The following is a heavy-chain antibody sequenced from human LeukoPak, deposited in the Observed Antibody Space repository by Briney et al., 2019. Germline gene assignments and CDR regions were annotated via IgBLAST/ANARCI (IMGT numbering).Heavy chain of an antibody. Sequence: GGSLRLSCAASGFSVSSYYKSWVRQAPGKGLEWVSVIHSGGTTYYVDSVKGRFIISRDNSKNTLFLQMNSLRVEDTAVYYCARYEYQLLGAFDIWGQGTMVTVSS. CDR2: IHSGGTT. V-gene: IGHV3-66*01. J-gene: IGHJ3*02. CDR3: ARYEYQLLGAFDI. CDR1: GFSVSSYY. D-gene: IGHD2-2*01.